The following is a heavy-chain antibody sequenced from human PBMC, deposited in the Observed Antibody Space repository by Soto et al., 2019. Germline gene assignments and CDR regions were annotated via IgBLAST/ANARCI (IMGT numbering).Heavy chain of an antibody. CDR1: GSSLNRTNYY. J-gene: IGHJ4*02. Sequence: SDTLSLTCTVSGSSLNRTNYYWSWIRQAPGRGLEWIGYIFHSGASYDSPSLQRRVSMSLDMAKSQFSLQLSSVTAADTAVYYCATLNYDILTGYYVFDNWGQGALVTVSS. CDR2: IFHSGAS. V-gene: IGHV4-30-4*02. D-gene: IGHD3-9*01. CDR3: ATLNYDILTGYYVFDN.